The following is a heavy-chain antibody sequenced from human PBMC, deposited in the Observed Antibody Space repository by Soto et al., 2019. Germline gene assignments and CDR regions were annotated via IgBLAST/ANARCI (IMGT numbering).Heavy chain of an antibody. J-gene: IGHJ4*02. CDR1: GFTVSNNY. V-gene: IGHV3-53*01. Sequence: EVQLVESGGGLIQPGGSLRLSCAVSGFTVSNNYMSWVRQAPGKGLEGVSVIYSGGYTAYGDSVKGRFTISRDNSKNTLYHQRKSRGADAAALFCWATSRGGGGYGGQGTLVTVSS. CDR3: ATSRGGGGY. D-gene: IGHD3-10*01. CDR2: IYSGGYT.